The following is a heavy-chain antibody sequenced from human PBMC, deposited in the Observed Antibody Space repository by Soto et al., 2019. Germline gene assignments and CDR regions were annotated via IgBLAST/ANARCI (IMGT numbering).Heavy chain of an antibody. D-gene: IGHD2-15*01. J-gene: IGHJ6*02. CDR2: ISGSGGST. CDR3: AKDRGYCSGGSCYRRYYYYYGMDV. CDR1: GFTFSSYA. V-gene: IGHV3-23*01. Sequence: EVQLLESGGGLVQPGGSLRLSCAASGFTFSSYAMSWVRQAPGKGLEWVSAISGSGGSTYYADSVKGRFTISRDNSKNTLYRQMNSLRAEDTAVYYCAKDRGYCSGGSCYRRYYYYYGMDVWGQGTTVTVSS.